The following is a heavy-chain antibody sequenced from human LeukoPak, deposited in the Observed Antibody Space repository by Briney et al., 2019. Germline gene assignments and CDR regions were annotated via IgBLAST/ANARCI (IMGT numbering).Heavy chain of an antibody. CDR2: FDPEDGET. D-gene: IGHD6-19*01. J-gene: IGHJ5*02. CDR3: ANLGRGRYGDWSDP. Sequence: ASVKVSCKVSGYTLTELSMHWVRQAPGKGLEWMGGFDPEDGETIYAQKFQGRVTMTEDTSTDTAYMELSSLRSEDTAVYYCANLGRGRYGDWSDPWGQGTLVTVSS. CDR1: GYTLTELS. V-gene: IGHV1-24*01.